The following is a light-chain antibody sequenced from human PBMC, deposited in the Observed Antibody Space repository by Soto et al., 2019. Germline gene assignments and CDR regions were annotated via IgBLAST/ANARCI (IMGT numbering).Light chain of an antibody. J-gene: IGLJ2*01. CDR1: SSDVGGYNY. CDR2: EVT. Sequence: QSALTQPPSASGSPGQSVTISCTGTSSDVGGYNYVSWYQQHPGKAPKPMIYEVTKRPSGVPDRFSGSKSGNTASLTVSGLQAEDEAVYYCSSYAGSNQAVVFGGGTKLTVL. V-gene: IGLV2-8*01. CDR3: SSYAGSNQAVV.